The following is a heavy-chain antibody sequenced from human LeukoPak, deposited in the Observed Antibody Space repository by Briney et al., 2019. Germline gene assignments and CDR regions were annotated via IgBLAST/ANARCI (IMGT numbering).Heavy chain of an antibody. CDR1: GGSFSCYY. J-gene: IGHJ5*02. Sequence: PSETLSFTCAVYGGSFSCYYWSWIRQPPGKGLEWIGEINHSGSTNYNPSLKSRVTISVDTSKNQFSLKLSSVTAADTAVYYCARGDSSGYYDWFDPWGQGTLVTVSS. CDR3: ARGDSSGYYDWFDP. CDR2: INHSGST. D-gene: IGHD3-22*01. V-gene: IGHV4-34*01.